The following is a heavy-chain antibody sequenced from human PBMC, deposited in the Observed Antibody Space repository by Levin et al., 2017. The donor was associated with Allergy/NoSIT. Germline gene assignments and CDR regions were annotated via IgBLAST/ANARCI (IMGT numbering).Heavy chain of an antibody. J-gene: IGHJ4*02. D-gene: IGHD2-21*01. CDR1: GGSVSSNRYY. V-gene: IGHV4-61*01. Sequence: SQTLSLTCTVSGGSVSSNRYYWSWIRQPPGKGLEWIGYIYYSGSTHYNPFLKSRVTISVDTSTNQFSLKLSSVTAADTAVYYCARDRGGGDCFDYWGQGTLVTVSS. CDR2: IYYSGST. CDR3: ARDRGGGDCFDY.